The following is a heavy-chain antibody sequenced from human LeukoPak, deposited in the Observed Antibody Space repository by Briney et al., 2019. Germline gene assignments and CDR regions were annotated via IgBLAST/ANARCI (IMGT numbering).Heavy chain of an antibody. Sequence: GGSLRLSCAAPGFMFHDYAIHWVRQAPGKGLEWVSLISGDGGSTFYADSVKGRFSISRDNSKNSLYLQMNSLRSEDTAMYYCAKESGKFDYWGQGTLVAVSS. J-gene: IGHJ4*02. CDR1: GFMFHDYA. CDR2: ISGDGGST. V-gene: IGHV3-43*02. CDR3: AKESGKFDY.